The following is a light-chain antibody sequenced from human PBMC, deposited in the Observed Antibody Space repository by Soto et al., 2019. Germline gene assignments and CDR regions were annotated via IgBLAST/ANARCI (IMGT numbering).Light chain of an antibody. CDR2: GAS. CDR3: QQYTHLPGT. Sequence: ETVMTQSPATLSVSPGERATLSCRASQSVSSNLAWYQQKPGQAPRLLIYGASNRATGIAARFSGSGSGTEFTLTISSLQSEDVAVYYGQQYTHLPGTFGQGTKVDVK. V-gene: IGKV3-15*01. J-gene: IGKJ1*01. CDR1: QSVSSN.